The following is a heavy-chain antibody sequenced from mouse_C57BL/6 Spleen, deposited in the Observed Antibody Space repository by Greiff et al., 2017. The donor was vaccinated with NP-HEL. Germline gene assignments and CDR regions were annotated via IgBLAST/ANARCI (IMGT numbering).Heavy chain of an antibody. Sequence: EVQLVESGGDLVKPGGSLKLSCAASGFTFSSYGMSWVRQTPDKRLEWVATISSGGSYTYYPDSVKGRFTISRDNAKNTLYLQMSSLKSEDTAMYYCASYGSSLYWYFDVWGTGTTVTVSS. CDR3: ASYGSSLYWYFDV. V-gene: IGHV5-6*01. J-gene: IGHJ1*03. CDR1: GFTFSSYG. D-gene: IGHD1-1*01. CDR2: ISSGGSYT.